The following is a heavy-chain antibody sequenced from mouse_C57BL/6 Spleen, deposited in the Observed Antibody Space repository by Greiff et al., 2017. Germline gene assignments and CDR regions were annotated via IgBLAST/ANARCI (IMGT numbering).Heavy chain of an antibody. Sequence: VQLQQPGPELVKPGASVKLSCKASGYTFTSYWMHWVKQRPGQGLEWIGHLNPSNGGTYYNEKFKSKATLTVDKSSSTADMQLSSLTSEDSAVYNCARGDGYYRYWGQGTLVTVSA. V-gene: IGHV1-53*01. CDR2: LNPSNGGT. D-gene: IGHD2-3*01. J-gene: IGHJ3*01. CDR1: GYTFTSYW. CDR3: ARGDGYYRY.